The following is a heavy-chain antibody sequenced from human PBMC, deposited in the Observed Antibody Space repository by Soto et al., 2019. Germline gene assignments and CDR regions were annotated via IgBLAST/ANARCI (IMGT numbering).Heavy chain of an antibody. D-gene: IGHD3-16*02. Sequence: QVQLQESGPGLVKPSQTLSLTCTVSGGSISSGGYYWSWIRQHPGKGLEWIGYIYYSGSTYYNPSLKSRVTISVDTSKKLFSLKLSSVTAADTAVYYCAREAVGVTFGGVIVTRSYYFDYWGQGTLVTVSS. J-gene: IGHJ4*02. CDR3: AREAVGVTFGGVIVTRSYYFDY. CDR2: IYYSGST. CDR1: GGSISSGGYY. V-gene: IGHV4-31*03.